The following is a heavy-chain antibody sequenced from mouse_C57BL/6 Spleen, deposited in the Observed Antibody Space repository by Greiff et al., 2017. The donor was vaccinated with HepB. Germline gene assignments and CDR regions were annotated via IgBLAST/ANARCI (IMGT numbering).Heavy chain of an antibody. J-gene: IGHJ4*01. CDR1: GYTFTNYW. V-gene: IGHV1-63*01. CDR2: IYPGGGYT. CDR3: ARAGIYYGYDAYYAMDY. Sequence: QVQLKESGAELVRPGTSVKMSCKASGYTFTNYWIGWAKQRPGHGLEWIGDIYPGGGYTNYNEKFKGKATLTADKSSSTAYMQFSSLTSEDSAIYYCARAGIYYGYDAYYAMDYWGQGTSVTVSS. D-gene: IGHD2-2*01.